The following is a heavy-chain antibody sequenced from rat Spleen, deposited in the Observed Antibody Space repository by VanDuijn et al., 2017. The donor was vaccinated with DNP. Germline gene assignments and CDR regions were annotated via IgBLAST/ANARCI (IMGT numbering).Heavy chain of an antibody. J-gene: IGHJ3*01. V-gene: IGHV5S11*01. CDR2: ISTGGGNT. D-gene: IGHD1-4*01. CDR3: ARHRGAGSHWFAY. Sequence: EVQLVESGGGLVQPGRSMKLSCAASGFTFSNYYMAWVRQAPTKGLEWVASISTGGGNTYYRDSVKDRFTISRDNAKRTLNLQMDSLRSEETATYYCARHRGAGSHWFAYWGQGTLVTVSS. CDR1: GFTFSNYY.